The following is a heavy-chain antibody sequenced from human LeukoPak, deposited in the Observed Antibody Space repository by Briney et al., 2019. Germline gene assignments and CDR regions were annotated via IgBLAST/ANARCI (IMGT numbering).Heavy chain of an antibody. CDR1: GGSISSSSYY. CDR2: IYYSGST. CDR3: ARTIYYYYYMDV. J-gene: IGHJ6*03. D-gene: IGHD3-9*01. Sequence: PSETLSLTCTVSGGSISSSSYYWGWIRQPPGKGLEWIGYIYYSGSTNYNPSLKSRLTISIDTSKNQFSLKLSSVTAADTAVYYCARTIYYYYYMDVWGKGTTVTVSS. V-gene: IGHV4-61*05.